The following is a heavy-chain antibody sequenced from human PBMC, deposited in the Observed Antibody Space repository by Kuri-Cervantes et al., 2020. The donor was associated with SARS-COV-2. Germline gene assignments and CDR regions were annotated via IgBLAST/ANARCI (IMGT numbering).Heavy chain of an antibody. J-gene: IGHJ4*02. Sequence: GSLRLSCTVSGSSVSSPNYWGWLRQPPGKGLEWIGSIYHSGTTYYNPSLKSRVTLSVDTSKNHFSLRLSSLTAADAAVYHCATLPGRGDYYTSGTVSDNWGQGTLVTVSS. CDR3: ATLPGRGDYYTSGTVSDN. D-gene: IGHD3-10*01. CDR2: IYHSGTT. CDR1: GSSVSSPNY. V-gene: IGHV4-38-2*02.